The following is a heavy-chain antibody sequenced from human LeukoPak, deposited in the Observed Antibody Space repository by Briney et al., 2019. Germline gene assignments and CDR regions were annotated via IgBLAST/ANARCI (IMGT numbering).Heavy chain of an antibody. V-gene: IGHV1-69*04. CDR1: GGTFSSYA. CDR3: ARLPGGVVVVGY. Sequence: GSSVKVSCKASGGTFSSYAISWVRQAPGQGLEWTGRIIPILGIANYAQKFQGRVTITADKSTSTAYMELSSLRSEDTAVYYCARLPGGVVVVGYWGQGTLVTVSS. J-gene: IGHJ4*02. D-gene: IGHD3-22*01. CDR2: IIPILGIA.